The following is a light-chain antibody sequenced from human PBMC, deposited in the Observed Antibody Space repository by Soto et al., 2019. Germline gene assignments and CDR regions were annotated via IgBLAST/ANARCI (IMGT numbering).Light chain of an antibody. J-gene: IGKJ4*01. CDR2: DAS. CDR1: QSVSRY. CDR3: QQRSNWPPTLT. V-gene: IGKV3-11*01. Sequence: EIVLKQSPATLSLSPGERATLSCRASQSVSRYLAWYQQKPGQAPRLLIYDASNRATGIPARFSGSGSGTDFTLTISSLEPEDFAVYYCQQRSNWPPTLTFGGGTKVEIK.